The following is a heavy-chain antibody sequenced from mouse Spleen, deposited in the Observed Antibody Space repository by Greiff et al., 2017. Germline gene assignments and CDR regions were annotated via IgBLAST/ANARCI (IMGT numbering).Heavy chain of an antibody. D-gene: IGHD2-1*01. J-gene: IGHJ3*01. V-gene: IGHV1-18*01. CDR2: INPNNGGT. CDR1: GYTFTDYN. Sequence: VQLQQSGPELVKPGASVKIPCKASGYTFTDYNMDWVKQSHGKSLEWIGDINPNNGGTIYNQKFKGKATLTVDKSSSTAYMELRSLTSEDTAVYYCARSSNYDLFAYWGQGTLVTVSA. CDR3: ARSSNYDLFAY.